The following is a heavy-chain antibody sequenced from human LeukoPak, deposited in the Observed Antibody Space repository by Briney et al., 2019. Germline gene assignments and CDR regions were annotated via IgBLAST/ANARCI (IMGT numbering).Heavy chain of an antibody. CDR3: ARETVPAATTNWFDP. CDR1: GGSISSGDYY. Sequence: SQTLSLTCTVSGGSISSGDYYWSWIRQPPGKGLEWIGYIYYSGSTHYNPSLKSRVTISVDTSKNQFSLKLSSVTAADTAVYYCARETVPAATTNWFDPWGQGTLVTVSS. D-gene: IGHD2-2*01. J-gene: IGHJ5*02. V-gene: IGHV4-30-4*08. CDR2: IYYSGST.